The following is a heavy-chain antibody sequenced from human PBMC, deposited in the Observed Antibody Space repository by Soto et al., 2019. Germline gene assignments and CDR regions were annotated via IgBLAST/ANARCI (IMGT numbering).Heavy chain of an antibody. CDR1: GFTFSSYS. J-gene: IGHJ6*02. V-gene: IGHV3-48*02. D-gene: IGHD2-15*01. CDR3: ARDSSLIVVVVAATRYGMDV. CDR2: ISSSSSTI. Sequence: GGSLRLSCAASGFTFSSYSMNWVRQAPGKGLEWVSYISSSSSTIYYAGSVKGRFTISRDNAKNSLYLQMNSLRDEDTAVYDCARDSSLIVVVVAATRYGMDVWGQGTTVTVSS.